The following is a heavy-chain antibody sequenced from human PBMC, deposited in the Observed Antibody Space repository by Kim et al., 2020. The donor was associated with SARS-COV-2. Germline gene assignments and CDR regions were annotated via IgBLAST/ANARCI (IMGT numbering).Heavy chain of an antibody. CDR3: ARDPRRCSGGSCYPGRWWFDP. J-gene: IGHJ5*02. D-gene: IGHD2-15*01. Sequence: ASVKVSCKASGYTFTSYGISWVRQAPGQGLEWMGWISAYNGNTNYAQKLQGRVTMTTDTSTSTAYMELRSLRSDDTAVYYCARDPRRCSGGSCYPGRWWFDPWGQGTLVTVSS. V-gene: IGHV1-18*01. CDR1: GYTFTSYG. CDR2: ISAYNGNT.